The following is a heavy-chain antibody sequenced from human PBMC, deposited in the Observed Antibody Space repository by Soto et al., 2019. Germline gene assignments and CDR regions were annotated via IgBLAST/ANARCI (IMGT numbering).Heavy chain of an antibody. V-gene: IGHV1-69*01. CDR2: IIPIFGTA. D-gene: IGHD2-2*02. CDR1: GGTFSSYA. Sequence: QVQLVQSGAEVKKPGSSVKVSCKASGGTFSSYAISWVRQAPGQGLEWMGGIIPIFGTANYAQKFQGRVTITADESTGTAYMELSSLRSEDTAGYYCARDPPDILLVPASIRVGFDPWGQGTLVTVSS. CDR3: ARDPPDILLVPASIRVGFDP. J-gene: IGHJ5*02.